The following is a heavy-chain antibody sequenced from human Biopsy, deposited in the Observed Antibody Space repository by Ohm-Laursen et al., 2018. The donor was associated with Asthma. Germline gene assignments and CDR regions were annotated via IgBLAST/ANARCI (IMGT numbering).Heavy chain of an antibody. D-gene: IGHD3-3*01. J-gene: IGHJ4*02. Sequence: RSLRLSCAASGFTFSSYGMHWVRQAPGKGLKWVAVISYDGSNKYYADSVKGRFTISRDNSKNTLYLQMNSLRAEDTAVYYCARDVMEWYLPAFDFWGQGTLVTVSS. V-gene: IGHV3-30*03. CDR2: ISYDGSNK. CDR1: GFTFSSYG. CDR3: ARDVMEWYLPAFDF.